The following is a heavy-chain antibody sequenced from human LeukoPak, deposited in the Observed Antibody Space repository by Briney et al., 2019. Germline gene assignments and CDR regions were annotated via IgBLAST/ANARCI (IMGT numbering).Heavy chain of an antibody. CDR2: IWYDGSNK. V-gene: IGHV3-33*06. D-gene: IGHD5-12*01. CDR3: AKEGGYDAIFDY. CDR1: GFTFSSYG. J-gene: IGHJ4*02. Sequence: GGSLRLSCAASGFTFSSYGMHWVRQAPGKGLEWVAVIWYDGSNKYYADSVKGRFTISRDNSKNTLYLQMNSLRAEDTAVYYCAKEGGYDAIFDYWGQGTLVTVSS.